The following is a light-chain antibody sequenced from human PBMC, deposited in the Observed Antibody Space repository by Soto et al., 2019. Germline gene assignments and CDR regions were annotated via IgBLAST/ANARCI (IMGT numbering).Light chain of an antibody. CDR2: EVS. V-gene: IGLV2-8*01. CDR3: CSYAGIKHFV. CDR1: SSDIGQYNH. J-gene: IGLJ1*01. Sequence: QSALTQPASVSGSPGQSITISCTGSSSDIGQYNHVSWYQQHPGKAPKLMIYEVSKRPSGVPDRVSGSKSGNTASLTVSGLQAEDEADYYCCSYAGIKHFVFGTGTKVTVL.